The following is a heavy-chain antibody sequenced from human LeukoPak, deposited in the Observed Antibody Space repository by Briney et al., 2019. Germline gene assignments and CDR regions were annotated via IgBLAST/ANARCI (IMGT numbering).Heavy chain of an antibody. J-gene: IGHJ4*02. CDR2: IDWDDDK. CDR1: GFSLSTSGMC. V-gene: IGHV2-70*01. CDR3: AASTIFGVVITKFDY. D-gene: IGHD3-3*01. Sequence: SGPTLVNPTQTLTLTCTFSGFSLSTSGMCVSWIRQPPGKALEWLALIDWDDDKYYSTSLKTRLTISKDTSKNQVVLTMTNMDPVDTATYYCAASTIFGVVITKFDYWGQGTLVTVSS.